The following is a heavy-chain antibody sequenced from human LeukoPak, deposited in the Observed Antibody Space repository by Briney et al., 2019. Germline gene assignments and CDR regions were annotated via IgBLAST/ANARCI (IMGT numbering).Heavy chain of an antibody. Sequence: SVKVSCKASGYTFTSYDINWVRQAPGQGLEWMGRIIPILGIANYAQKFQGRVTITADKSTSTAYMELSSLRSEDTAVYYCARVREGLGDYYGMDVWGQGTTVTVSS. V-gene: IGHV1-69*04. J-gene: IGHJ6*02. D-gene: IGHD3-10*01. CDR3: ARVREGLGDYYGMDV. CDR2: IIPILGIA. CDR1: GYTFTSYD.